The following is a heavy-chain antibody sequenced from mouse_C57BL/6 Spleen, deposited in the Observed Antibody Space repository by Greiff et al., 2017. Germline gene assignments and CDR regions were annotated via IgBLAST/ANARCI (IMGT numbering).Heavy chain of an antibody. J-gene: IGHJ4*01. D-gene: IGHD2-1*01. CDR1: GYTFTSYG. CDR3: ARSDYCKLYYAMDY. CDR2: INPSSGYT. Sequence: VQLQQSGAELAKPGASVKLSCTASGYTFTSYGMHWVKQRPGQGLEWIGYINPSSGYTKYNQKIKETDTLTADKSNNTAYMQLSRLTYEDTAVYYCARSDYCKLYYAMDYWGQGTSVTVSS. V-gene: IGHV1-7*01.